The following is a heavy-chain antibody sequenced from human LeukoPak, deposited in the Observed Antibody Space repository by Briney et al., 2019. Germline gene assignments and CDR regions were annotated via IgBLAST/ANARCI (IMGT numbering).Heavy chain of an antibody. D-gene: IGHD6-19*01. CDR3: AKFEGATIPGWFNDY. V-gene: IGHV3-23*01. CDR2: ISDSGGRT. Sequence: PGGSLRLSCVVSGISLSNYGLNWVRQAPGKGLEWVAGISDSGGRTKYADSVKGRFTISRDNSKNTLYLQMNSLRTEDTAVYFCAKFEGATIPGWFNDYWGQGILVTVSS. CDR1: GISLSNYG. J-gene: IGHJ4*02.